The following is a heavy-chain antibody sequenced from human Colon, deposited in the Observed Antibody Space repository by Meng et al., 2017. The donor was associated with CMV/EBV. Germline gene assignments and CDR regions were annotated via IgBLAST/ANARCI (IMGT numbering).Heavy chain of an antibody. CDR1: GYTFTSYG. CDR2: ISGYNGNT. Sequence: SCKASGYTFTSYGISWVRQATGQGLEWMGWISGYNGNTKYAQKIQGRVTMTTDTSTSTVYMELRSLRSDDTAVYYCARHRSTPEFDYWGQGTLVTVSS. D-gene: IGHD2-15*01. J-gene: IGHJ4*02. CDR3: ARHRSTPEFDY. V-gene: IGHV1-18*01.